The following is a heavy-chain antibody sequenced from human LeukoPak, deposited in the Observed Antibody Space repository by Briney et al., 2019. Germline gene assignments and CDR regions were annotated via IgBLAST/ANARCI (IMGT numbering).Heavy chain of an antibody. CDR2: INPNSGGT. Sequence: ASVKVSCKASGYTFTGYYMHWVRQAPGQGLEWMGWINPNSGGTNYAQKFQGRVTMTRYTSISTAYMELSRLRSDDTAVYYCARVYTIFGVVIPNFDYWGQGTLVTVSS. D-gene: IGHD3-3*01. CDR3: ARVYTIFGVVIPNFDY. CDR1: GYTFTGYY. V-gene: IGHV1-2*02. J-gene: IGHJ4*02.